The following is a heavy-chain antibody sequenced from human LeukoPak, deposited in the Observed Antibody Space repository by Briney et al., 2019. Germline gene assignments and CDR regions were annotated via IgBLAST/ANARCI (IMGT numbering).Heavy chain of an antibody. Sequence: ASVKVSCKASGYTFTGYYMHWVRQAPGQGLEWMGWINPNSGGTNYAQKFQGRVTMTRDTSISTAYMELSRLRPDDTAVYYCARDLYIAVAGGFDYWGQGTLVTVSS. CDR3: ARDLYIAVAGGFDY. CDR2: INPNSGGT. J-gene: IGHJ4*02. CDR1: GYTFTGYY. V-gene: IGHV1-2*02. D-gene: IGHD6-19*01.